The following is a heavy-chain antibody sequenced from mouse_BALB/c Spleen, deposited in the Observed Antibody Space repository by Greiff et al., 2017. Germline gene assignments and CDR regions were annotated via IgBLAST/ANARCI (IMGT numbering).Heavy chain of an antibody. V-gene: IGHV1S81*02. D-gene: IGHD2-14*01. CDR3: TRSGAYYRYDGRNYYYAMDY. Sequence: QVQLQQSGAELVKPGASVKLSCKASGYTFTSYYMYWVKQRPGQGLEWIGGINPSNGGTNFNEKFKSKATLTVDKSSSTAYMQLSSLTSEDSAVYYCTRSGAYYRYDGRNYYYAMDYWGQGTSVTVSS. CDR1: GYTFTSYY. J-gene: IGHJ4*01. CDR2: INPSNGGT.